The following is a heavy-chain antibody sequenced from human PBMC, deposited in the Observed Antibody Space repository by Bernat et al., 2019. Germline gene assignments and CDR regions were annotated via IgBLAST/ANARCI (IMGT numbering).Heavy chain of an antibody. V-gene: IGHV3-21*01. CDR2: ISSSRSYR. CDR3: ARANCGGDCYFRTYPDY. Sequence: EVQLVESGGGLVKPGGSLRLSCAASGFTFSSYSMNWVRQAPGKGLEWVSSISSSRSYRYSAASVKGRFTISRDNAKNSLYLQMNSLRAEDTAVYYCARANCGGDCYFRTYPDYWGQGTLVTVSS. CDR1: GFTFSSYS. D-gene: IGHD2-21*02. J-gene: IGHJ4*02.